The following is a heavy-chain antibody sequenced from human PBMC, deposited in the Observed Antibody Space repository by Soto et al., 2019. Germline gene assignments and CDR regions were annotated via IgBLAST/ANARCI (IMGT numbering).Heavy chain of an antibody. V-gene: IGHV3-23*01. J-gene: IGHJ6*02. CDR3: AKGGPAAYYYGMDG. CDR1: GFTFSSYA. Sequence: GGSLRLSWAASGFTFSSYAMSWVRQDPSKGLQWVSAIGGSIGNTYYACYVKGRFSISRDISKNTTYLQMNSLRAEHTAVYYRAKGGPAAYYYGMDGWGQGTTVTVSS. D-gene: IGHD6-25*01. CDR2: IGGSIGNT.